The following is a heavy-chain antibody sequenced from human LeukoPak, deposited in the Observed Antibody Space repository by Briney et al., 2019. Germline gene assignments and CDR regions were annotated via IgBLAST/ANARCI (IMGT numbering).Heavy chain of an antibody. CDR1: GFTFDDYT. Sequence: PGGSLRLSCAASGFTFDDYTMHWVRQAPGKGLEWVSLISWDGGSTYYEDSVKGRFTISRDNSKNSLYLQMNSLRTEDTALYYCAKEYYLGGNHEAWFDYWGQGTLVTVSS. CDR2: ISWDGGST. V-gene: IGHV3-43*01. D-gene: IGHD4-23*01. CDR3: AKEYYLGGNHEAWFDY. J-gene: IGHJ4*02.